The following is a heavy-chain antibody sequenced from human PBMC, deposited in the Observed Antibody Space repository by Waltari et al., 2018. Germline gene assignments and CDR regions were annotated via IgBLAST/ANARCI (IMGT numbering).Heavy chain of an antibody. CDR1: GFTFSSYW. D-gene: IGHD2-15*01. Sequence: EVQLVESGGGLVQPGGSLRLSCAASGFTFSSYWMSWVRQAPGKGLELVANIKQDGSEKYYVDSVKGRFTISRDNAKNSLYLQMNSLRAEDTAVYYCARVLNGPTRYGMDVWGQGTTVTVSS. J-gene: IGHJ6*02. CDR2: IKQDGSEK. CDR3: ARVLNGPTRYGMDV. V-gene: IGHV3-7*01.